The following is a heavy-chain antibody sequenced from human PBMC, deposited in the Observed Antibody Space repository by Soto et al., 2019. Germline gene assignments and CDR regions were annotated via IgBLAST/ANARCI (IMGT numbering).Heavy chain of an antibody. D-gene: IGHD6-13*01. Sequence: GASVKVSCEASGYTVTSYDMHWVRQAPGQGLEWMGIINPSGGSTSYAQKFQGRVTMTRDTSTSTVYMELSSLRSEDTAVYYCARDRIKRYSSSWYLAYWGQGTLVTVSS. CDR1: GYTVTSYD. V-gene: IGHV1-46*01. J-gene: IGHJ4*02. CDR3: ARDRIKRYSSSWYLAY. CDR2: INPSGGST.